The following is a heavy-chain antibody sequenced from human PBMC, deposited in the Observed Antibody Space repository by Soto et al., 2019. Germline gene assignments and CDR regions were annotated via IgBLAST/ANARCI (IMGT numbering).Heavy chain of an antibody. CDR3: ARRARPDFYYMDV. D-gene: IGHD6-6*01. J-gene: IGHJ6*03. CDR2: ISSNGVGT. CDR1: GFTLSGYA. Sequence: EVQLAKSGGGLAQPGGSLRLSCAASGFTLSGYAMDWVRQAPGKGLEYVSGISSNGVGTYYANSVQGRFTISRDNSKNTVYRQMGSLSPEDMDVYYCARRARPDFYYMDVWGKGTTVTVS. V-gene: IGHV3-64*01.